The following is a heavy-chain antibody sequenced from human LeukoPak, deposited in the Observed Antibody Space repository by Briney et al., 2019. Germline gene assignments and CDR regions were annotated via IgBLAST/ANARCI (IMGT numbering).Heavy chain of an antibody. D-gene: IGHD6-13*01. CDR2: INHSGST. CDR1: GFIFDDYG. J-gene: IGHJ6*03. Sequence: GSLRLSCAASGFIFDDYGMSWVRQAPGKGLEWIGEINHSGSTNYNPSLKSRVTISVDTSKNQFSLKLSSVTAADTAVYYCARTTEAHSWRTRYYDYYMDVWGKGTTVTVSS. CDR3: ARTTEAHSWRTRYYDYYMDV. V-gene: IGHV4-34*01.